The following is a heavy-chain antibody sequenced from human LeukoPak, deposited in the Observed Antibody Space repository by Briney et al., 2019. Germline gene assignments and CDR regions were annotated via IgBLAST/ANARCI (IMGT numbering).Heavy chain of an antibody. CDR3: AREHYDSSGYYYFDY. CDR2: INHSGST. D-gene: IGHD3-22*01. V-gene: IGHV4-34*01. CDR1: GGSFSGYY. Sequence: PSETLSLTCAVYGGSFSGYYWSWIRQPPGKGLEWIGEINHSGSTNYNPSLKSRVTISVDTSKNQFSLKLSSVTAADTAVYYCAREHYDSSGYYYFDYWGQGTLVTVSS. J-gene: IGHJ4*02.